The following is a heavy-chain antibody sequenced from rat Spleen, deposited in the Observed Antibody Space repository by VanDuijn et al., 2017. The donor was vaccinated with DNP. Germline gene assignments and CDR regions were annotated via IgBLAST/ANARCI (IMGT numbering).Heavy chain of an antibody. Sequence: EVQLVESGGGLVQPGRSLKLSCAASGFTFSDYNMAWVRQAPKEGLEWVATISYDGSTTHYRDSVKGRFTISRDNAKSILYLQMDGLRSEDTATYYCATPLYYSGAFDYWGQGVMVTVSS. D-gene: IGHD1-1*01. CDR3: ATPLYYSGAFDY. CDR1: GFTFSDYN. J-gene: IGHJ2*01. CDR2: ISYDGSTT. V-gene: IGHV5-7*01.